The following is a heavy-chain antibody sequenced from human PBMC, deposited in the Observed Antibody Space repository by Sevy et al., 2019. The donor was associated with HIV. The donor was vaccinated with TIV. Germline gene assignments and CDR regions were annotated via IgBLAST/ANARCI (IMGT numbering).Heavy chain of an antibody. CDR1: GFTFSTYT. J-gene: IGHJ6*03. V-gene: IGHV3-21*06. Sequence: GGSLRLSCAPSGFTFSTYTINWVRQAPGKGLEWVSSITVSSSYINYADSMKGRITISRDNVKNSLFLQMNSLRAEDTAVYYCARERGEVNSYYYYMDVWGKGTTVTVSS. CDR2: ITVSSSYI. CDR3: ARERGEVNSYYYYMDV. D-gene: IGHD3-10*01.